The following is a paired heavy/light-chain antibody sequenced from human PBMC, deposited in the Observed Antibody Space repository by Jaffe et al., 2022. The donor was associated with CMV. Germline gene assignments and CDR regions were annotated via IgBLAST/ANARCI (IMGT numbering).Light chain of an antibody. J-gene: IGKJ1*01. Sequence: DIQMTQFPSALSASVGDRVTITCRASQTIRSWLAWYQQKPEKAPKLLIYKASTLESGVPSRFSGSGSGAEFTLTISSLQPDDFATYYCQQYHTYPWTFGQGTRVDIE. CDR3: QQYHTYPWT. CDR2: KAS. CDR1: QTIRSW. V-gene: IGKV1-5*03.
Heavy chain of an antibody. CDR3: ASGVLCTEDGCQDGGYLQH. CDR1: GFTMTNYE. D-gene: IGHD2-8*01. V-gene: IGHV3-48*03. Sequence: QLVESGGGLVQPGGSLRLSCAASGFTMTNYEMNWVRQAPGKGLEWLGNISGSDTITHYSDSVRGRFIISRDNAKNSLFLQMNSLRVEDTAVYYCASGVLCTEDGCQDGGYLQHWGQGTLVIVSS. CDR2: ISGSDTIT. J-gene: IGHJ1*01.